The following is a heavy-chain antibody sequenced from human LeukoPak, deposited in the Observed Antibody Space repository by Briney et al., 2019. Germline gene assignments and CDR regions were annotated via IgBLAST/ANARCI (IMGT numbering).Heavy chain of an antibody. V-gene: IGHV1-2*02. D-gene: IGHD5-18*01. CDR2: INPNSGGT. CDR1: GYTFTGYY. CDR3: ARDLRGYSYGYHYYYYMDV. J-gene: IGHJ6*03. Sequence: ASVKVSCKASGYTFTGYYMHWVRQAPGQGLEWMGRINPNSGGTNYAQKFQGRVTMTRDTSISTAYMELSRLRSDDTAVYYCARDLRGYSYGYHYYYYMDVWGKGTTVTVSS.